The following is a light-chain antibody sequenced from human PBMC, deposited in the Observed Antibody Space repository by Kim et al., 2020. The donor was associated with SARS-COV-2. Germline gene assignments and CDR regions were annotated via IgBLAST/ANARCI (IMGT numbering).Light chain of an antibody. CDR1: SLRSYY. CDR2: GKN. CDR3: NSRDSSGNHLV. V-gene: IGLV3-19*01. Sequence: SSELTQDPAVSVALGQTVRITCQGDSLRSYYASWYQQKPGQATVLVIYGKNNRPSGIPDRFSGSSSGNTASLTITGAQAEDEADSYCNSRDSSGNHLVF. J-gene: IGLJ2*01.